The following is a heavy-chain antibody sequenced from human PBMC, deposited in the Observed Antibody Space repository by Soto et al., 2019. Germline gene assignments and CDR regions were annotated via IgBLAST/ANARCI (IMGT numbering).Heavy chain of an antibody. J-gene: IGHJ4*02. CDR3: ARRYGMTTVNYFDY. V-gene: IGHV4-39*01. CDR1: GGSISSSSYY. CDR2: IYYSGST. Sequence: PSETLSLTGTVSGGSISSSSYYWGWILQPPGKGLEWIGSIYYSGSTYYNPSLKSRVTISVDTSKNQFSLKLSSVTAADTAVYYCARRYGMTTVNYFDYWGQGTLVTVSS. D-gene: IGHD4-17*01.